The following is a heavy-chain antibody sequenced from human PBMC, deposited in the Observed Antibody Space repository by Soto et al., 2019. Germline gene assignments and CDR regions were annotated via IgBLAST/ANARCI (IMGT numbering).Heavy chain of an antibody. CDR3: ARLYSSSWYGSYFDY. D-gene: IGHD6-13*01. J-gene: IGHJ4*02. CDR2: INWNGGST. CDR1: GFTFDDYG. Sequence: GESLKISCAASGFTFDDYGMSWVRQAPGKGLEWVSGINWNGGSTGYADSVKGRFTISRDNAKNSLYLQMNSLRAEDTALYHCARLYSSSWYGSYFDYWGQGTLVTVSS. V-gene: IGHV3-20*01.